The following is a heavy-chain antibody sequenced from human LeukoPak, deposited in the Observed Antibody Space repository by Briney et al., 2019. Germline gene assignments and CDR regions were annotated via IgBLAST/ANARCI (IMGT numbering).Heavy chain of an antibody. V-gene: IGHV3-23*01. CDR1: GFSFSSFA. Sequence: GGSLRLSCATSGFSFSSFAMTWVRQAPGKALEWVSSITGGHYATYNTDSVKGRFTISRDNAKNTLYLHMNSLRADDTAIYYGTKDPNGDYIGAVGPWGQGTLVTVSS. J-gene: IGHJ5*02. CDR3: TKDPNGDYIGAVGP. CDR2: ITGGHYAT. D-gene: IGHD4-17*01.